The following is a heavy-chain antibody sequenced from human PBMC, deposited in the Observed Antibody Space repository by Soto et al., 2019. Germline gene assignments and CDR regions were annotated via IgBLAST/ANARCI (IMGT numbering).Heavy chain of an antibody. CDR1: GFTVSSHA. V-gene: IGHV3-23*01. CDR3: APHVSCSGGSCQYDAFAI. CDR2: VTADVGT. J-gene: IGHJ3*02. Sequence: EVQVLESGGGLVQPGGSLRLSCEGSGFTVSSHAMTWIRQAPGKGPEWVSTVTADVGTYYADAVKGRVAMSRDTSENTLYLQMNSLGAEDTAAYYCAPHVSCSGGSCQYDAFAIRGQGTMVTFSS. D-gene: IGHD2-15*01.